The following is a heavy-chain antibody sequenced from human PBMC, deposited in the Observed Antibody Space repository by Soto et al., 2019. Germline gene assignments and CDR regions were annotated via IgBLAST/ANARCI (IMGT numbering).Heavy chain of an antibody. D-gene: IGHD3-16*01. J-gene: IGHJ6*03. Sequence: QVQLVQSGAEVKKPGSSVKVSCKASGGTFSSFTFSWVRQAPGQGLEWMGRIIPILDIANYAQKFQGRVTLTADKSTSTAYMELSSLRSEETAVYYCARGGEAAISQFRLLHSYMDVWGKGTTVTVSS. CDR1: GGTFSSFT. V-gene: IGHV1-69*02. CDR2: IIPILDIA. CDR3: ARGGEAAISQFRLLHSYMDV.